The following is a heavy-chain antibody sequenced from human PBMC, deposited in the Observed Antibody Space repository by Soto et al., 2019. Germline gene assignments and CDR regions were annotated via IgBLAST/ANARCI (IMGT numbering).Heavy chain of an antibody. CDR1: GYSFAGYW. Sequence: GASLKISCKGAGYSFAGYWITWVRQQPGKGLEWMGRIDPSDSQTYYSPSFRGHVTISVTKSITTVFLQWSSLRASDTAMYYCARQIYDSDTGPNFQYYFDSWGQG. V-gene: IGHV5-10-1*01. J-gene: IGHJ4*02. D-gene: IGHD3-22*01. CDR2: IDPSDSQT. CDR3: ARQIYDSDTGPNFQYYFDS.